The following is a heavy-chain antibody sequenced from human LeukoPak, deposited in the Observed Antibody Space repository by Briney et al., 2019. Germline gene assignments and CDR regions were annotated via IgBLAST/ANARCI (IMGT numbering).Heavy chain of an antibody. CDR3: AKDKGRKFFDY. J-gene: IGHJ4*02. Sequence: PGGSLRLSCVVSGFTFKNAGMHWVRQAPGRGLEWVAVISSDGSSKYYTGSVKGRFTISRDDSKNTLYLEMNSPRTEDTAVYYCAKDKGRKFFDYWGQGTLVTASS. CDR1: GFTFKNAG. CDR2: ISSDGSSK. V-gene: IGHV3-30*18.